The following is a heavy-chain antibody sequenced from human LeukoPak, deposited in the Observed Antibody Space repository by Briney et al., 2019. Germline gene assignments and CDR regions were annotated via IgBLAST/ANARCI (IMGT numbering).Heavy chain of an antibody. Sequence: PSETLTLTCTVSGGSITSSSYYWVWIRQPPGKGLEWIGSIYYSGSTYYNPSLKGRVAISVDTSKNQFALKLSSVTAADPAVYYCASAWQWLVNLAYWGQGTLVTVSS. CDR1: GGSITSSSYY. J-gene: IGHJ4*02. D-gene: IGHD6-19*01. CDR3: ASAWQWLVNLAY. V-gene: IGHV4-39*01. CDR2: IYYSGST.